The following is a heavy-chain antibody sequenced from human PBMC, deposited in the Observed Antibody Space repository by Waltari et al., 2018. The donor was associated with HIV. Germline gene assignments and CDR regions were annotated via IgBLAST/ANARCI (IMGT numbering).Heavy chain of an antibody. V-gene: IGHV3-72*01. Sequence: EVQLVESGGGLVQPGGSLRVSCAASGFTFSDPYMGWVRQAPGRGVEWFGRRRGKARSYSTDYDASVKGRFSLSRDDAKDSLLLQMESLKTEDTAVYYCTRNFEWSGRVYADYWCQGTLVTFSS. CDR1: GFTFSDPY. CDR3: TRNFEWSGRVYADY. J-gene: IGHJ4*02. CDR2: RRGKARSYST. D-gene: IGHD3-9*01.